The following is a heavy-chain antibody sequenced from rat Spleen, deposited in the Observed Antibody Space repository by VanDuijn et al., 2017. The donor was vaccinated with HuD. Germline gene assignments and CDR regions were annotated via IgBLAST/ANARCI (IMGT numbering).Heavy chain of an antibody. CDR3: ARQNWPYYFDY. D-gene: IGHD5-1*01. Sequence: EVQLVESGGGLVQPGRSLKLSCVASGFTFNNYWMSWIRQAPGKGLEWVASITNTGGSTYYRDSVKGRFTISRDNAKSTLYLQKNSFRSEDTATYYCARQNWPYYFDYWGQGVMVTVSS. J-gene: IGHJ2*01. CDR1: GFTFNNYW. V-gene: IGHV5-31*01. CDR2: ITNTGGST.